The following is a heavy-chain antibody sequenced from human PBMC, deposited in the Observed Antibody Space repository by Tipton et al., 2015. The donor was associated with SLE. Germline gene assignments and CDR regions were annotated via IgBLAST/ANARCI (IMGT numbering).Heavy chain of an antibody. V-gene: IGHV4-59*01. Sequence: TLSLTCTVSGGSISSYYWSWIRQPPGKGLEWIGYIYYSGSTNYNPSLKSRLTISGDTSKNQFSLKLTSVTAADTAVYYCARDKPYDIWGQGTMVTVSS. CDR1: GGSISSYY. CDR3: ARDKPYDI. CDR2: IYYSGST. J-gene: IGHJ3*02.